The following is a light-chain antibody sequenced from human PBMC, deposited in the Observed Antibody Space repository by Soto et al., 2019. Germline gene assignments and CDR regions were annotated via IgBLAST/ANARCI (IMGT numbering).Light chain of an antibody. CDR1: QSLLHSNGYNY. CDR3: QHYNSYSEA. CDR2: KAS. J-gene: IGKJ1*01. V-gene: IGKV2-28*01. Sequence: DIVMTQSPLSLPVTSGEPASISFRSSQSLLHSNGYNYLDWYLQKPGKAPKLLIYKASTLKSGVPSRFSGSGSGTEFTLTISSLQPDDFATYYCQHYNSYSEAFGQGTKVDIK.